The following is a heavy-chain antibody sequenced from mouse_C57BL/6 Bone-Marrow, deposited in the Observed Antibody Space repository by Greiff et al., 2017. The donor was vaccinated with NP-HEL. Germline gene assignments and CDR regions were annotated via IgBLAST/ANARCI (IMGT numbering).Heavy chain of an antibody. CDR1: GYTFTSYW. CDR3: ARRYGKGFDY. Sequence: QVQLQQPGAELVRPGTSVKLSCKASGYTFTSYWMHWVKQRPGQGLEWIGVIDPSDSYTNYNQKFKGKATLTVDTSSSTAYMQLSSLTSEDAAVYYCARRYGKGFDYWGQGTTLTVSS. D-gene: IGHD2-1*01. J-gene: IGHJ2*01. CDR2: IDPSDSYT. V-gene: IGHV1-59*01.